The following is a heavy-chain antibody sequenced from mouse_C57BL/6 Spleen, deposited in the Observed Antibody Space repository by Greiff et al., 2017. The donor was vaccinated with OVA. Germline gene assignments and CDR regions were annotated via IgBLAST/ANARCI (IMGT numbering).Heavy chain of an antibody. CDR2: IDPETGGT. J-gene: IGHJ1*03. V-gene: IGHV1-15*01. CDR3: TRGRTVVATWYFDV. D-gene: IGHD1-1*01. Sequence: QVQLQQSGAELVRPGASVTLSCKASGYTFTDYEMHWVKQTPVHGLEWIGAIDPETGGTAYNQKFKGKAILTADKSSSTAYMELRSLTSEDSAVYYCTRGRTVVATWYFDVWGTGTTVTVSS. CDR1: GYTFTDYE.